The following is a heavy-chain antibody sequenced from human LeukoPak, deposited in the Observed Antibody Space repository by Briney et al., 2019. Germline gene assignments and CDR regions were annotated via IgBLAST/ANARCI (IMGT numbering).Heavy chain of an antibody. Sequence: GGSLRLSCAASGFTFYYYGMTWVRPAPGKGLEGVSGINWNGGSTGYSDSVKGRFTISRDNAKNSLYLQMNSLRVEDTAVYYCARDSLYYYGSGSYMGPFDYWGQGTLVTVSS. J-gene: IGHJ4*02. CDR1: GFTFYYYG. CDR2: INWNGGST. D-gene: IGHD3-10*01. V-gene: IGHV3-20*04. CDR3: ARDSLYYYGSGSYMGPFDY.